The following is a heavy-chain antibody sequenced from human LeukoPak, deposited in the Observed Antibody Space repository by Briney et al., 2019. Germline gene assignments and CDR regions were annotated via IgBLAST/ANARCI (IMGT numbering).Heavy chain of an antibody. Sequence: PETLSLTCTVSGGPISSYYWSWIRQPPGKGLEWIGNIYDRGSTKYNPSLKSRVTISVDTSKNQFSLRLSSVTAADTAVYYCARGRTFDNWGQGTLVTVSS. CDR2: IYDRGST. J-gene: IGHJ4*02. CDR3: ARGRTFDN. CDR1: GGPISSYY. V-gene: IGHV4-59*01.